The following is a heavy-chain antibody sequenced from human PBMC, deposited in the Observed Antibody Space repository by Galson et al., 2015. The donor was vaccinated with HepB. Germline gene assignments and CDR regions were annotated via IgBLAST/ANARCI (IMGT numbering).Heavy chain of an antibody. CDR1: GFTFSNAW. J-gene: IGHJ4*02. CDR3: TTETDIVVVPAAYYFDY. Sequence: SLRLSCAASGFTFSNAWMSWVRQAPGKGLEWVGRIKSKTDGGTTDYAAPVKGRFTISRDDSKNTLYLQMNSLKTEDTAVYYCTTETDIVVVPAAYYFDYWGQGTLVTVSS. V-gene: IGHV3-15*01. D-gene: IGHD2-2*01. CDR2: IKSKTDGGTT.